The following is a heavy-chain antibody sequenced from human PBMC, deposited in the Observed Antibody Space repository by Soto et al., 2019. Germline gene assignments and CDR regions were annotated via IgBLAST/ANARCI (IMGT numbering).Heavy chain of an antibody. Sequence: GGSLRLSSASSGFNFSSYGMHWVRQAPGKGLEWVAVIWYDGSNKYYADSVKGRFTISRDNSKNTLYLQMNSLRAEDTAVYYCAKSPGMYYYDSSGYYHYDYWGQGTLVTVSS. CDR3: AKSPGMYYYDSSGYYHYDY. J-gene: IGHJ4*02. D-gene: IGHD3-22*01. CDR1: GFNFSSYG. V-gene: IGHV3-33*06. CDR2: IWYDGSNK.